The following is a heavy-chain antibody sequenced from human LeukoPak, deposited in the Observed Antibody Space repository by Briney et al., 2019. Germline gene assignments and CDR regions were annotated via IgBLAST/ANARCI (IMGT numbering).Heavy chain of an antibody. J-gene: IGHJ3*02. D-gene: IGHD6-19*01. CDR2: IYYSGST. CDR3: ARVAVAATWADAFDI. CDR1: GGSISSSNYH. V-gene: IGHV4-39*01. Sequence: SETLSLTCTVSGGSISSSNYHWGWIRQSPRKGLEWIGSIYYSGSTYYNPSLKSRVTISVDTSKNQFSLKVRSVTAADTAVYYCARVAVAATWADAFDIWGQGTMVTVSS.